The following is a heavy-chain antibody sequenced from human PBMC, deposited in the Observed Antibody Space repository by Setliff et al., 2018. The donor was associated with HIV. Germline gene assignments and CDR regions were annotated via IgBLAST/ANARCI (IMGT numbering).Heavy chain of an antibody. CDR1: GYGFMNHD. Sequence: ASVKVSCKASGYGFMNHDINWVRQDTGQGLEWMGWMSPLSGNAGHAQKFQGRLTMTRTTSTSTAYMELSALTSEDTAVYYCARADSDYSYMDVWGTGTTVTVSS. CDR3: ARADSDYSYMDV. CDR2: MSPLSGNA. D-gene: IGHD4-4*01. V-gene: IGHV1-8*02. J-gene: IGHJ6*03.